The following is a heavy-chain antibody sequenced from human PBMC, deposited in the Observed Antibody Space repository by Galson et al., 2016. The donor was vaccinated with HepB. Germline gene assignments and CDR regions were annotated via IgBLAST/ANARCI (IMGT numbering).Heavy chain of an antibody. Sequence: SVKVSCKASGYTFTSYGISWVRLAPGQGLAWMGWISGYNGNTNYARKFQGRVTLTTNTSTSTAYMELRSLRSDDTAVYYCARDIVLMVFSADYYYYGMEVWGQGTTVTVSS. CDR1: GYTFTSYG. CDR2: ISGYNGNT. V-gene: IGHV1-18*01. J-gene: IGHJ6*02. CDR3: ARDIVLMVFSADYYYYGMEV. D-gene: IGHD2-8*01.